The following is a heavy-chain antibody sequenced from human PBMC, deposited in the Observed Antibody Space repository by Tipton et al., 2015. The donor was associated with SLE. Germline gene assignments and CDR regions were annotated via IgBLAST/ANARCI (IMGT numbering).Heavy chain of an antibody. CDR1: GFTFSSYA. V-gene: IGHV3-23*03. CDR3: AGGGGFYFDY. J-gene: IGHJ4*02. Sequence: GSLRLSCAASGFTFSSYAMTWVRQAPGKGLEWVSIIYGGGSTSYTTSVKGRFTMSRDNSKNTVYLQMNSLRPEDTAVYYCAGGGGFYFDYWGQGTLVTVSS. D-gene: IGHD4-23*01. CDR2: IYGGGST.